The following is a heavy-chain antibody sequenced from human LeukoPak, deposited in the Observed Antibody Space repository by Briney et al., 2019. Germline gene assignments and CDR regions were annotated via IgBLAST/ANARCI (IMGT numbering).Heavy chain of an antibody. CDR2: IYYSGST. CDR3: ARGGYYDYVWGSYRYTRYFDY. CDR1: GGSISSYY. D-gene: IGHD3-16*02. J-gene: IGHJ4*02. Sequence: SETLSLTCTVSGGSISSYYWSWIRQPPGKGLEWIEYIYYSGSTNYNPSLKSRVTISVDTSKNQFSLKLSSVTAADTAVYYCARGGYYDYVWGSYRYTRYFDYWGQGTLVTVSS. V-gene: IGHV4-59*12.